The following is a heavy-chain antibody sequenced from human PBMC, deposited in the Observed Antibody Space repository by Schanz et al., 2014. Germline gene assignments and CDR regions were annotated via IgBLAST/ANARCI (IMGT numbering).Heavy chain of an antibody. Sequence: QVQLVQSGAEVKKPGASVRLSCEASGYTFTSYDINWVRQAPGQGLEWMGWINAHTGNTQYAQKFQGRVNMTRDTVTTTVHLELTRLRSDDTAVYYCARETTIITGGAFDVWGQGTMVTVSS. CDR2: INAHTGNT. D-gene: IGHD3-9*01. V-gene: IGHV1-18*01. J-gene: IGHJ3*01. CDR1: GYTFTSYD. CDR3: ARETTIITGGAFDV.